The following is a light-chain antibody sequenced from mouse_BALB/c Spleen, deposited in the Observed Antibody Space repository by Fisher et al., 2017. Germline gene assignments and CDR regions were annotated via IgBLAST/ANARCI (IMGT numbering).Light chain of an antibody. CDR3: FQGSGYPFT. CDR1: SSVSY. V-gene: IGKV4-63*01. Sequence: DIVLTQSTAIMAASLGQKVTMTCSASSSVSYMHWYQQKPRSSPKPWIYLTSNLASGVPARFSGSGSGNSYSLTISSMEAEDVATYYCFQGSGYPFTFGSGTKLEIK. CDR2: LTS. J-gene: IGKJ4*01.